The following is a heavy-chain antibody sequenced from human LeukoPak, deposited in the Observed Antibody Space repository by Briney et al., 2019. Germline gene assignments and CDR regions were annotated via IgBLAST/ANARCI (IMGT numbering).Heavy chain of an antibody. CDR2: IIPIFGTA. J-gene: IGHJ3*02. CDR1: GGTFSSYA. CDR3: ARDIRRYDSSGFDAFDI. Sequence: ASVKVSCKASGGTFSSYAISWVRQAPGQGLEWMGGIIPIFGTANYAQKFQGRVTITTDESTSTAYMELSSLRSEDTAVYYCARDIRRYDSSGFDAFDIWGQGTMVTVSS. V-gene: IGHV1-69*05. D-gene: IGHD3-22*01.